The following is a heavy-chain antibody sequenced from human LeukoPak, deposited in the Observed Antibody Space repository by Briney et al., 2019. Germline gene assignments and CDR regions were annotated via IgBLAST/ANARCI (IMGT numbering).Heavy chain of an antibody. J-gene: IGHJ4*02. D-gene: IGHD4-17*01. CDR3: AREDYGDYVRGFDY. CDR1: GYTFTSYG. V-gene: IGHV1-18*01. Sequence: ASVKVSFEASGYTFTSYGISWVRQAPGQGLEWMGWISAYNGNTNYAQKLQGRVTMTTDTSTSTAYMELRSLRSDDTAVYYCAREDYGDYVRGFDYWGQGTLVTVSS. CDR2: ISAYNGNT.